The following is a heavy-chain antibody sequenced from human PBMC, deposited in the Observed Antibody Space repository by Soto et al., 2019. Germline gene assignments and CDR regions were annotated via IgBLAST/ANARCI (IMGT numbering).Heavy chain of an antibody. CDR2: INPSGGSS. V-gene: IGHV1-46*03. J-gene: IGHJ4*02. CDR1: GYTFTSYY. Sequence: ASVKVSCKASGYTFTSYYMHWVRQAPGQGLEWMGIINPSGGSSSYAQKFQGRVTMTRDTSTSTVYMELSSLRSEDTAVYYCARVYCNGGSRYSIDYWGQGTLVTVSS. D-gene: IGHD2-15*01. CDR3: ARVYCNGGSRYSIDY.